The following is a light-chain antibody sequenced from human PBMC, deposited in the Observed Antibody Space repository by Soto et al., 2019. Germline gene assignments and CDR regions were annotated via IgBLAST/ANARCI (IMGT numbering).Light chain of an antibody. J-gene: IGLJ1*01. V-gene: IGLV1-47*01. CDR1: SSNIGTNY. Sequence: QSVLTQPPSASGTPGQRVTISCSGGSSNIGTNYVYWYQHLAGAAPKLLIYRNNQRPSGVPERFSGSRSGTSASLAISGLRSEDESDYYCAAWDDSLSGYVFGTGTKATVL. CDR3: AAWDDSLSGYV. CDR2: RNN.